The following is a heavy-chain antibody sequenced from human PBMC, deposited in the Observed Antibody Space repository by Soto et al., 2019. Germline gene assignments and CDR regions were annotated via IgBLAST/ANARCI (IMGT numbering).Heavy chain of an antibody. CDR2: ISAYNGNT. J-gene: IGHJ6*02. D-gene: IGHD3-22*01. CDR1: GYTFTSYG. Sequence: ASVKVSCKASGYTFTSYGISWVRQAPGQGLGWMGWISAYNGNTNYAQKLQGRVTMTTDTSTSTAYMELRSLRSDDTAVYYCARDRPITMIVVVTNYYYYGMDVWGQGTTVTVSS. CDR3: ARDRPITMIVVVTNYYYYGMDV. V-gene: IGHV1-18*01.